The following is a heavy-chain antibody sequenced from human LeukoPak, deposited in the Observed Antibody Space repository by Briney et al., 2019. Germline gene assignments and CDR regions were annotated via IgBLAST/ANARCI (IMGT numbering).Heavy chain of an antibody. D-gene: IGHD3-22*01. Sequence: GASVKVSCKVSGYTLTELSMHWVRQAPGKGLEWMGGFDPEDGETIYAQKFQGRVTMTEDTSTDTAYMELSSLRSEDTAVYYCATWGIGKDYYDSSGYSGSYDYWGQGTLVTVSS. J-gene: IGHJ4*02. CDR3: ATWGIGKDYYDSSGYSGSYDY. V-gene: IGHV1-24*01. CDR2: FDPEDGET. CDR1: GYTLTELS.